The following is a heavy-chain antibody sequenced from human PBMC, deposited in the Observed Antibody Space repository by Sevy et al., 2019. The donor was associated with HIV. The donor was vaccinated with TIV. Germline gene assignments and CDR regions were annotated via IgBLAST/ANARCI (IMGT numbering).Heavy chain of an antibody. V-gene: IGHV3-30*02. D-gene: IGHD3-10*01. CDR2: TNYNGVNK. Sequence: GGSLRLSCATSGFTFSNSGMHWIRQAPGKGLEWLSFTNYNGVNKYHADSVKGRFAISRDNSKSTLYLQMDTLRAEDTAVYYCAKNGQVQGFIVPLSYWGQGTLVTVSS. CDR3: AKNGQVQGFIVPLSY. CDR1: GFTFSNSG. J-gene: IGHJ4*02.